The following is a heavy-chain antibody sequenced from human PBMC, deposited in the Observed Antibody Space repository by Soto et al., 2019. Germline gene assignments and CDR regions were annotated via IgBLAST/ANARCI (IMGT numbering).Heavy chain of an antibody. V-gene: IGHV4-34*01. CDR2: IYHGLSI. CDR3: ASHGGYYFDD. Sequence: QVQLQQWGAGLLKPSETLSLTCAVYSGSFSGYYWTWIRQPPGKGLEWIGEIYHGLSIVYNPSLKSRVTISGDSSKNPVSLKLSSVTAADTAVYYCASHGGYYFDDWGQGTLVTVSS. CDR1: SGSFSGYY. J-gene: IGHJ4*02.